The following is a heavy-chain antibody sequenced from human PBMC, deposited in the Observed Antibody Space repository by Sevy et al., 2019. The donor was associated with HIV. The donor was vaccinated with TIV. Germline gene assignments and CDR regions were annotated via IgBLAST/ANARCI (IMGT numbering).Heavy chain of an antibody. CDR1: GFTFGDFA. CDR3: TRGKGVQSIFDY. V-gene: IGHV3-49*04. J-gene: IGHJ4*02. D-gene: IGHD3-16*01. Sequence: GGSLRLSCATSGFTFGDFAMNWVRQAPGKGLEWVAFFKGRGLGGTLDHAASVTGRFIISRDDSKVIAYLQMNDLKIEESGVYYCTRGKGVQSIFDYWGQGALVTVSS. CDR2: FKGRGLGGTL.